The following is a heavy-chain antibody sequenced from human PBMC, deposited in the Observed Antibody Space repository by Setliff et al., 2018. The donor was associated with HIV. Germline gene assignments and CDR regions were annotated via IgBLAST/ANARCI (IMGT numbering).Heavy chain of an antibody. CDR1: GDSMSSDNYF. V-gene: IGHV4-39*01. D-gene: IGHD3-3*01. J-gene: IGHJ4*02. Sequence: PSETLSLTCTVSGDSMSSDNYFWVWVRQPPGKGLEWMGNIFHSGSTYYNPSLKSRVTISLDTSKNQLSLRLTSMTAADTAVYYCARSQPDTIFGVVIFDYWGQGKMVTVSS. CDR2: IFHSGST. CDR3: ARSQPDTIFGVVIFDY.